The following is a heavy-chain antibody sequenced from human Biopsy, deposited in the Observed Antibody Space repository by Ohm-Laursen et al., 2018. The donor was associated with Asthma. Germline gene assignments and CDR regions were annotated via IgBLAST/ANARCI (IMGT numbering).Heavy chain of an antibody. CDR2: IYYSGST. V-gene: IGHV4-59*01. D-gene: IGHD2-21*02. CDR1: GVSIGSDY. J-gene: IGHJ4*02. CDR3: ARGISRVTGLFDHFDS. Sequence: TLSLTCTVSGVSIGSDYWSWIRQPPGKGLEWIGHIYYSGSTNYQPSLKSRVTISVDTSKNQFSLKLRSVTAADAAVYYCARGISRVTGLFDHFDSWGQGTLVTVSS.